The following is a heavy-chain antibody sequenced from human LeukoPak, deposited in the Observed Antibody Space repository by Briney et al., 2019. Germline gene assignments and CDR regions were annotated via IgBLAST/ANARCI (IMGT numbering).Heavy chain of an antibody. Sequence: GGSLRLSCAASGFTFSSYSMNWVRQAPGKGLEGGSSITSSSTYIFYADSLKGRFTISRDNAKNSVYLQMNGLRAEDTAVYYCARAPPHYSGSYFPAMLWGQGTLVTVSS. V-gene: IGHV3-21*01. J-gene: IGHJ4*02. CDR1: GFTFSSYS. CDR3: ARAPPHYSGSYFPAML. D-gene: IGHD1-26*01. CDR2: ITSSSTYI.